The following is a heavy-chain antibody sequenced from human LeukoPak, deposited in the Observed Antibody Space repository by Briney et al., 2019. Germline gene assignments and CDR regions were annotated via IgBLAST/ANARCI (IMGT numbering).Heavy chain of an antibody. Sequence: GGSLRLSCAASGFTFSSYGMHWVRQAPGKGLEGVAVISYDGSNKYYADSVKGRFTISRDNSKNTLYLQMNSLRAEDTAVYYCARDCGSDCSQAFDIWGQGTMVTVSS. J-gene: IGHJ3*02. CDR2: ISYDGSNK. D-gene: IGHD2-21*02. V-gene: IGHV3-30*03. CDR3: ARDCGSDCSQAFDI. CDR1: GFTFSSYG.